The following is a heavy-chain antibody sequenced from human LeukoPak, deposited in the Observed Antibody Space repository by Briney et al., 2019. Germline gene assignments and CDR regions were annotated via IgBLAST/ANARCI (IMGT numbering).Heavy chain of an antibody. D-gene: IGHD1-1*01. CDR2: IWYDGSNK. Sequence: GGSLRLSCAASGFTFSSYGMHWVRQAPGKGLEWVAVIWYDGSNKYYADSVKGRFTISRDNSKNTLYLQMNSLRAEDTAVYYCARDRDNWNDSSYYYYGIDVWGKGTTVTVSS. CDR3: ARDRDNWNDSSYYYYGIDV. V-gene: IGHV3-33*01. CDR1: GFTFSSYG. J-gene: IGHJ6*04.